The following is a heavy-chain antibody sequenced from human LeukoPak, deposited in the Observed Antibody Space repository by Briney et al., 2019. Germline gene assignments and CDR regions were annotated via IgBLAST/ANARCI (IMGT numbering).Heavy chain of an antibody. V-gene: IGHV6-1*01. Sequence: SQTLSLTCAISGDSVSANTVAWNWIRQSPSRGLKWLGRTFYRSEWYSDYAVSVKSRITIKSDTSNNQFSLQLNSVTPEDTAVYYCARDQVGSSWYGNWFDPWGQGTLVTVSS. CDR2: TFYRSEWYS. CDR1: GDSVSANTVA. D-gene: IGHD6-13*01. J-gene: IGHJ5*02. CDR3: ARDQVGSSWYGNWFDP.